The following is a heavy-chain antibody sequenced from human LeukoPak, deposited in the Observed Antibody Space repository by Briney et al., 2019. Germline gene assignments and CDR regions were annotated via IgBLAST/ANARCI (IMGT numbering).Heavy chain of an antibody. CDR1: GFTFSDYY. CDR3: AKDRIAAAGTNFDY. V-gene: IGHV3-11*05. CDR2: ISGTSSYT. Sequence: KPGGSLRLSCAASGFTFSDYYMSWIRQAPGKGLEWVSYISGTSSYTNYADSVKGRFTVSRDNPKNSLFLQMNSLRAEDTAVYYCAKDRIAAAGTNFDYWGQGTLVTVSS. D-gene: IGHD6-13*01. J-gene: IGHJ4*02.